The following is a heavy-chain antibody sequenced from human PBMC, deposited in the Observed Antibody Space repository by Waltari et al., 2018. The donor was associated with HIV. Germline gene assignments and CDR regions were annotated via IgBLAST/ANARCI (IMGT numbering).Heavy chain of an antibody. CDR2: VYTSGTT. Sequence: QLQESGPGLVKPSQTLSLTCTVSGGSISSGSYSWSWIRQPARKGLEWIGRVYTSGTTNYNPSLKSRVTISVDTSKNQISLKMRSVTAADTAVYYCARVSLAGWFDPWGQGTLVTVSS. CDR1: GGSISSGSYS. V-gene: IGHV4-61*02. D-gene: IGHD6-19*01. J-gene: IGHJ5*02. CDR3: ARVSLAGWFDP.